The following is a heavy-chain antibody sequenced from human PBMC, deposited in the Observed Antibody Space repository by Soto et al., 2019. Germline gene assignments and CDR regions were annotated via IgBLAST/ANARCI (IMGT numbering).Heavy chain of an antibody. CDR3: ATVLLWCGAQDVFDI. CDR2: INAGNGNT. CDR1: GYTFTSYA. V-gene: IGHV1-3*01. D-gene: IGHD3-10*01. Sequence: ASVKVSCKASGYTFTSYAMHWVRQAPGQRLEWMGWINAGNGNTKYSQKFQGRVTITRDTSADTAYMELSSLRSEDTAVYYCATVLLWCGAQDVFDIWGQGTMVTVSS. J-gene: IGHJ3*02.